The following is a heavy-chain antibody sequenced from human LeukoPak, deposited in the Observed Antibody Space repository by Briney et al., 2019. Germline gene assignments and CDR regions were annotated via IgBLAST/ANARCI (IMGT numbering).Heavy chain of an antibody. Sequence: GGSLRLSCAASGFTFSSYAMTWVRQAPGKGLEWVSAISGSGTNTYYAASEKGRFIISRDNSKNTLYLQMNSLGAEDTAVYYCAGDTVTKGFYGMDVWGQGTTVTVTS. J-gene: IGHJ6*02. CDR3: AGDTVTKGFYGMDV. CDR2: ISGSGTNT. CDR1: GFTFSSYA. V-gene: IGHV3-23*01. D-gene: IGHD4-17*01.